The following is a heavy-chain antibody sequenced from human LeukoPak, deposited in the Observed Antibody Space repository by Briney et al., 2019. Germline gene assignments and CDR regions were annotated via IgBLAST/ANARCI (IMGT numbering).Heavy chain of an antibody. D-gene: IGHD1-26*01. Sequence: GGSLRLSCAASGFTFSSCGIHWVRQAPGKGLEWVAVISYDGSKKYYADSVKGRFTISRDNSKNTLSLQMNSLRLEDTAVYYCAKDWSGTYCRIDYWGQGTLVTVSS. CDR3: AKDWSGTYCRIDY. J-gene: IGHJ4*02. V-gene: IGHV3-30*18. CDR2: ISYDGSKK. CDR1: GFTFSSCG.